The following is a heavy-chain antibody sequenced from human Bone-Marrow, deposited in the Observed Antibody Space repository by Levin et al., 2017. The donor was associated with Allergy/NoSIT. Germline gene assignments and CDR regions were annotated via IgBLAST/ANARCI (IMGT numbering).Heavy chain of an antibody. CDR3: AGGSSPPYFYGSGTSMFTFYNHYHMDV. CDR1: GGSFNTHY. D-gene: IGHD3-10*01. Sequence: PGGSLRLSCAVYGGSFNTHYWSWVRQPPGRGLEWIGEISHSGSTNYNPSLQSRVTISVDSSKNQFSLKISSVTAADAAIYYCAGGSSPPYFYGSGTSMFTFYNHYHMDVWGRGTTVTVSS. CDR2: ISHSGST. J-gene: IGHJ6*03. V-gene: IGHV4-34*01.